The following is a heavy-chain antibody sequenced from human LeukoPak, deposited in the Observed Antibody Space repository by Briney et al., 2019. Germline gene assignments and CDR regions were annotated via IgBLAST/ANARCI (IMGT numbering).Heavy chain of an antibody. J-gene: IGHJ4*02. V-gene: IGHV4-39*01. Sequence: PSETLSLTCTVSGGSISSSTYYWGWIRQPPGKGLELIGSIYYSGSTYYNPSLKSRVTISVDTSKNQFSLKLSSVTAADTAVYYCARRTPFNGSGNYEYYFDYWGQGTLVTVSS. CDR1: GGSISSSTYY. CDR3: ARRTPFNGSGNYEYYFDY. CDR2: IYYSGST. D-gene: IGHD3-10*01.